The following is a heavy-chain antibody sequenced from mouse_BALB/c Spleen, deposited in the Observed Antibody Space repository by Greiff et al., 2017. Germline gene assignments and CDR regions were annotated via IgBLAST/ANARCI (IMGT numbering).Heavy chain of an antibody. CDR3: ARYPSYYAMDD. J-gene: IGHJ4*01. V-gene: IGHV14-3*02. Sequence: VQLQQSGAELVKPGASVKLSCTASGFNIKDTYMHWVKQRPEQGLEWIGRIDPANGNTKYDPKFQGKATITADTSSNTAYLQLSSLTSEDTAVYYCARYPSYYAMDDWGQGTSVTVSS. CDR2: IDPANGNT. CDR1: GFNIKDTY.